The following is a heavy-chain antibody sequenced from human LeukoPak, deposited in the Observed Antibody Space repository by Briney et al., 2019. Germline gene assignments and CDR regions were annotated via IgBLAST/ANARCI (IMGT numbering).Heavy chain of an antibody. D-gene: IGHD3-16*01. Sequence: GGSLRLSCAASGFTFSDHYMDWVRQAPGKGLEWVGRSRDKAYSYTTEYAASVRGRFTISRDDSKNSLYLQLNSLKTEDTAVYYCVRGTLVGDRRLFDYWGQGTLATVSS. CDR3: VRGTLVGDRRLFDY. J-gene: IGHJ4*02. CDR1: GFTFSDHY. CDR2: SRDKAYSYTT. V-gene: IGHV3-72*01.